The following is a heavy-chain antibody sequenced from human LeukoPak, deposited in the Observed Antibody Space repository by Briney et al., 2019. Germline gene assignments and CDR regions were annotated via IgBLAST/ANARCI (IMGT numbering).Heavy chain of an antibody. Sequence: PSETLSLTCAVYGGSFSGYYWSWIRQPPGKGLEWIGEINHSGSTNYNPSLKSRVTISVDTSKNQFSLKLSSVTAADTAVYYCARGSRSKQARRLYYFDYWGQGTLVTVSS. CDR3: ARGSRSKQARRLYYFDY. CDR2: INHSGST. V-gene: IGHV4-34*01. J-gene: IGHJ4*02. D-gene: IGHD1/OR15-1a*01. CDR1: GGSFSGYY.